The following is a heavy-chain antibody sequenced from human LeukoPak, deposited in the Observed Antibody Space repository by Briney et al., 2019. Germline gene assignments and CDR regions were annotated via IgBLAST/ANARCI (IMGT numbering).Heavy chain of an antibody. CDR1: GGSISSGDYY. Sequence: KPSETLSLTCTVSGGSISSGDYYWSWIRQPPGKGLEWIGYIYYSRSTYYNPSLKSRVTISVDTSKNQFSLKLSSVTAADTAVYYCARGPAATPYDAFDIWGQGTMVTVSS. CDR2: IYYSRST. J-gene: IGHJ3*02. D-gene: IGHD2-15*01. CDR3: ARGPAATPYDAFDI. V-gene: IGHV4-30-4*01.